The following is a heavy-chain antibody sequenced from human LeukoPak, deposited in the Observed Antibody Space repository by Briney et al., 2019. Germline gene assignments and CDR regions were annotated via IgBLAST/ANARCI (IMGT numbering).Heavy chain of an antibody. CDR1: GFTFRTSA. D-gene: IGHD6-13*01. CDR2: VGTDSDT. Sequence: GGSLRLSCAASGFTFRTSAFSWVRQSPGRGLEWVSTVGTDSDTYYADSVKGRFTISRDNSKNTVYLQTTGLRADDTAVYYCAKKTPGIHPFDSWGQGTLVTVSP. J-gene: IGHJ4*02. V-gene: IGHV3-23*01. CDR3: AKKTPGIHPFDS.